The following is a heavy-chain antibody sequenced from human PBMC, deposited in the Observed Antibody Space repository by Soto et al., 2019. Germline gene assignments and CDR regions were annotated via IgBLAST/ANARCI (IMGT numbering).Heavy chain of an antibody. CDR3: ARYYCASGTCYHFGS. D-gene: IGHD2-15*01. V-gene: IGHV4-59*01. CDR2: IHYSGRT. CDR1: GGSISDDY. J-gene: IGHJ4*02. Sequence: SETLSLTCAVSGGSISDDYWSWIRQPPWKGLEWIGFIHYSGRTSYTPSLKSRVTMTVDTSRTQFSLNLSSVTAADTAVYYCARYYCASGTCYHFGSWGQGALVTVSS.